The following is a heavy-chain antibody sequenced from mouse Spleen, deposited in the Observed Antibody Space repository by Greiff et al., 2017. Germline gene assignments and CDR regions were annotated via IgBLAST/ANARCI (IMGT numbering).Heavy chain of an antibody. CDR1: GFTFSSYA. CDR3: ARHGSLYYYAMDY. V-gene: IGHV5-9*04. CDR2: ISSGGGNT. J-gene: IGHJ4*01. D-gene: IGHD6-1*01. Sequence: EVKVEESGGGLVKLGGSLKLSCAASGFTFSSYAMSWVRQTPEKRLEWVATISSGGGNTYYPDSVKGRFTISRDNAKNTLYLQMSSLKSEDTAMYYCARHGSLYYYAMDYWGQGTSVTVSS.